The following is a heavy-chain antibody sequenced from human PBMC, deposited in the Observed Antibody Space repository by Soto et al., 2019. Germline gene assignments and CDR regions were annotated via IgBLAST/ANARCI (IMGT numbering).Heavy chain of an antibody. V-gene: IGHV1-18*01. Sequence: ASVKVSCKASGYTFTSYGISWVRQAPGQGLEWMGWISAYNGNTNYAQKLQGRVTMTTDTSTSTAYMELRSLRSDDTAVYYCARVVYYGSSGYPWFDPWGQGTLVTVSS. CDR3: ARVVYYGSSGYPWFDP. CDR2: ISAYNGNT. CDR1: GYTFTSYG. D-gene: IGHD3-22*01. J-gene: IGHJ5*02.